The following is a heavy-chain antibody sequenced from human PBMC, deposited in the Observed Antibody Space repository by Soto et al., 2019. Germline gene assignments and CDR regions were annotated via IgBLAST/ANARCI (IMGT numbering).Heavy chain of an antibody. V-gene: IGHV4-59*01. CDR2: IYYSGST. CDR3: ARARKCAPGRDYFDF. J-gene: IGHJ4*02. Sequence: SETLYITCTVSGGSISSYYWSWIRQPPGKGLEWIGYIYYSGSTNYNPSLKSRVTISVDTSKNQFSLKLSSVTAADTAVYYCARARKCAPGRDYFDFCSQGTLVIVSS. CDR1: GGSISSYY.